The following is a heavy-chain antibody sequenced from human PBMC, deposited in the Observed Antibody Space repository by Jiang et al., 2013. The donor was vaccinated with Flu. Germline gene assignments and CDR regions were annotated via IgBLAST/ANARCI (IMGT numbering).Heavy chain of an antibody. D-gene: IGHD2-21*02. CDR3: ARDRVTAAGGAFDI. Sequence: SGAEVKKPGASVKVSCKASGYTFTGYYMHWVRQAPGQGLEWMGWINPNSGGTNYAQKFQGWVTMTRDTSISTAYMELSRLRSDDTAVYYCARDRVTAAGGAFDIWGQGTMVTVSS. CDR1: GYTFTGYY. V-gene: IGHV1-2*04. J-gene: IGHJ3*02. CDR2: INPNSGGT.